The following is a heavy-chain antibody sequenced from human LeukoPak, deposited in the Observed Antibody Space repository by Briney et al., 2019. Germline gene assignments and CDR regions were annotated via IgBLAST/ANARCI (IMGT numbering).Heavy chain of an antibody. D-gene: IGHD6-19*01. J-gene: IGHJ4*02. Sequence: PSQTLSLTCTVSGGSISSGDYYWSWIRQPPGKGLEWIGYIYHSGSTYYNPSLKSRVTISVDTSKNQFSLKLSSVTAADTAVYYCAREGDSSGWLDYWGQGTLVTVSS. CDR3: AREGDSSGWLDY. CDR2: IYHSGST. V-gene: IGHV4-30-4*01. CDR1: GGSISSGDYY.